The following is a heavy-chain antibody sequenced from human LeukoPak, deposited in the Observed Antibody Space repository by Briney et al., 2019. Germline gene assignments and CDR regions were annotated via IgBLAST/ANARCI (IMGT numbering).Heavy chain of an antibody. CDR3: ARTLLWFGDRRDCGFDP. D-gene: IGHD3-10*01. Sequence: PGGSLRLSCAASGSTFSSYSMNRVRQAPGKGLEWVSSISSSSSYIYYADSVKGRFTISRDNSKNTLYLQMNSLRAEDTAVYYCARTLLWFGDRRDCGFDPWGQGTLVTVSS. CDR2: ISSSSSYI. V-gene: IGHV3-21*04. CDR1: GSTFSSYS. J-gene: IGHJ5*02.